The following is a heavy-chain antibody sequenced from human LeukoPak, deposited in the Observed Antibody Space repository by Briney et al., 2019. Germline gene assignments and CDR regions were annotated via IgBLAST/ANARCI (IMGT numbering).Heavy chain of an antibody. CDR1: GGSISSYY. Sequence: PSETLSLTCTVSGGSISSYYWSWIRQPPGKGLEWIGYIYYSGSTYYNPSLKSRVTISVDTSKNQFSLKLSSVTAADTAVYYCASLSNWFDPWGQGTLVTVSS. J-gene: IGHJ5*02. D-gene: IGHD3-16*01. CDR2: IYYSGST. V-gene: IGHV4-59*06. CDR3: ASLSNWFDP.